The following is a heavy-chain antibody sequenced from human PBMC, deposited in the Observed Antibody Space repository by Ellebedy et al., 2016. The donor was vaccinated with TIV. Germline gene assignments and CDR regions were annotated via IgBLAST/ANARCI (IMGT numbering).Heavy chain of an antibody. CDR3: ARDAAGNGGKLDY. CDR1: GFTVSGNY. Sequence: GESLKISCAASGFTVSGNYMSWVRQAPGKGLEWVSVIYSGGDGGDTYYADSVKGRFTISRDNSKNTLYLQMNSLRAEDTAVYYCARDAAGNGGKLDYWGQGALVTVSS. V-gene: IGHV3-53*01. CDR2: IYSGGDGGDT. J-gene: IGHJ4*02. D-gene: IGHD4-23*01.